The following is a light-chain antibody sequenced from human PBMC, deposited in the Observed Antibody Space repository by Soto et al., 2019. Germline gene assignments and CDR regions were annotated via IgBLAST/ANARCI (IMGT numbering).Light chain of an antibody. CDR2: DAY. CDR3: QQRSTWLYT. J-gene: IGKJ2*01. Sequence: EILLAQSPATLSLSPGERATLSCKASQDVSISLAWYQQKPVQAPRLLIHDAYNRATGVPARFSGSGSWRDFTLTITSLEPEDFADYYCQQRSTWLYTFGQGTKLEV. CDR1: QDVSIS. V-gene: IGKV3-11*02.